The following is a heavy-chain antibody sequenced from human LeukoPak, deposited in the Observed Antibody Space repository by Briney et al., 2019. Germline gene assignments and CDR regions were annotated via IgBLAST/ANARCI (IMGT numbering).Heavy chain of an antibody. V-gene: IGHV3-73*01. J-gene: IGHJ5*02. CDR3: ARGAFPGYGSGSYGGDP. CDR2: IRSKANSYAT. D-gene: IGHD3-10*01. CDR1: GFTFSGSA. Sequence: GGSLRLSCAASGFTFSGSAMHWVRQASGKGLEWVGRIRSKANSYATAYAASVKGRFTISRDDSKNTAYLQMNSLRAEDTAVYYCARGAFPGYGSGSYGGDPWGQGTLVTVSS.